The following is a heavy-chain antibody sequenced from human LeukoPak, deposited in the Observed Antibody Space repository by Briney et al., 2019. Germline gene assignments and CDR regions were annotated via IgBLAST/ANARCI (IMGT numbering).Heavy chain of an antibody. CDR1: GGSISSYY. CDR3: ARAYPLGTFDY. J-gene: IGHJ4*02. D-gene: IGHD7-27*01. V-gene: IGHV4-59*08. CDR2: IYYSGST. Sequence: SETLSLTCTVSGGSISSYYWSWIRQPPGKGLEWIGYIYYSGSTNYNPSLKSRVTISVDTSKNQFSLKLSSVTAADTAVYYCARAYPLGTFDYWGQGTLVSVSS.